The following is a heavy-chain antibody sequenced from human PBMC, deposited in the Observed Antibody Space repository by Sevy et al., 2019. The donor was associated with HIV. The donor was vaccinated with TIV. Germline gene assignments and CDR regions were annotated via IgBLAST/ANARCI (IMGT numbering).Heavy chain of an antibody. J-gene: IGHJ3*02. CDR1: GFTFSTYA. Sequence: GECLKISCAASGFTFSTYAMSWVRQAPGKGLEWVSAISGSGGSTYYADSVKGRFTISRDNSKNTLYLQMNSLRAEDTAVYYCAKDRGWNAADAFDIWGQGTMVTVSS. D-gene: IGHD1-1*01. CDR3: AKDRGWNAADAFDI. V-gene: IGHV3-23*01. CDR2: ISGSGGST.